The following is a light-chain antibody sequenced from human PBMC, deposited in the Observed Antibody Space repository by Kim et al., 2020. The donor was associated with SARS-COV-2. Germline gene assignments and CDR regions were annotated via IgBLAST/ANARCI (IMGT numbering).Light chain of an antibody. J-gene: IGKJ2*01. CDR2: GEF. CDR1: QSVSSSN. Sequence: LAPGERATLSCRTSQSVSSSNLVWYQHKVGQAPRLLIYGEFTRAAGIPDRFSGSGSGTDFTLTIARLEPEDFAVYYCQHYGASLYTFGQGTKLEI. CDR3: QHYGASLYT. V-gene: IGKV3-20*01.